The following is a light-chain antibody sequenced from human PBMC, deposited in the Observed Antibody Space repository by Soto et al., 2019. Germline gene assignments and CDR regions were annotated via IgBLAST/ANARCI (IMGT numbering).Light chain of an antibody. CDR2: DAS. CDR3: QQRRNWLT. V-gene: IGKV3-11*01. J-gene: IGKJ4*01. Sequence: EIVLTQSPATLSLSPGERATLSCRDSQSVSSYLAWYQQKPGQAPRLLIYDASNRATGIPARFSGSGSGTDFTLTISSIEPDDFAVYYCQQRRNWLTFGGGTKVVIK. CDR1: QSVSSY.